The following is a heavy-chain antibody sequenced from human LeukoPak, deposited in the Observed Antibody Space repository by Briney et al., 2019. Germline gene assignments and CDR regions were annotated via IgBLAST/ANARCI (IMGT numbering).Heavy chain of an antibody. V-gene: IGHV3-30*04. Sequence: GGSLRLSCAASGFTFDDYALHWVRQAPGKGLEWVAFISYYGSYKYYADSVKGRFTISRDNSKNTLYLQLNSLRSEDTAVYYCARGSRSDYGDAEGDFWGQGTLVTVSS. D-gene: IGHD4-17*01. CDR3: ARGSRSDYGDAEGDF. J-gene: IGHJ4*02. CDR1: GFTFDDYA. CDR2: ISYYGSYK.